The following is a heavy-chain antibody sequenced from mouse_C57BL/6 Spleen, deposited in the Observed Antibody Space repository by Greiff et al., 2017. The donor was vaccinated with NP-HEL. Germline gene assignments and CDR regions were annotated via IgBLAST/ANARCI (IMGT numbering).Heavy chain of an antibody. CDR2: IYPGSGSP. J-gene: IGHJ4*01. D-gene: IGHD1-1*01. V-gene: IGHV1-55*01. CDR3: ARRGDSRDYYAMDY. CDR1: GYTFTSYW. Sequence: QVHVQQPGAELVKPGASVKMSCKASGYTFTSYWITWVKQRPGQGLEWIGDIYPGSGSPNYNEKFKSKATLTVDTSSSTAYMQLSSLTSEDSAVYYCARRGDSRDYYAMDYWGQGTSVTVSS.